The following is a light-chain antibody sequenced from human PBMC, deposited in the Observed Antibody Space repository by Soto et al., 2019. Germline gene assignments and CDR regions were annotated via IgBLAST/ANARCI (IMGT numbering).Light chain of an antibody. CDR1: QSVSSNY. Sequence: EIVLTHSPATLSLSPGERATLSCRASQSVSSNYLAWYQQKPGQAPRLLIYGASSRATGIPDRFSGSGSGTDFTLTISRLEPEDFAVYYCQQYGSSPYTFGQGTKLEIK. CDR3: QQYGSSPYT. J-gene: IGKJ2*01. V-gene: IGKV3-20*01. CDR2: GAS.